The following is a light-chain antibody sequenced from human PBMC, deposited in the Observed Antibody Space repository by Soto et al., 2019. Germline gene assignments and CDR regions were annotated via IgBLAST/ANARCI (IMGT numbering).Light chain of an antibody. CDR1: QSVNSNY. CDR3: QQYDSTPPT. V-gene: IGKV3-20*01. J-gene: IGKJ1*01. CDR2: GAS. Sequence: EIVLTQSPGTLSLSPGDRATLSCRASQSVNSNYLAWYQRKPGQAPRLLIYGASNRATDIPYRFSASGSGTDFTLTITRLAAEDFAVYYCQQYDSTPPTFGQGTQVAVK.